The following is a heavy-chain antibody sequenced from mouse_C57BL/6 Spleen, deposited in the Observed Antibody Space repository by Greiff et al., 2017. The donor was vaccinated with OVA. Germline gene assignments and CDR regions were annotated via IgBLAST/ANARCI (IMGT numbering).Heavy chain of an antibody. V-gene: IGHV1-82*01. CDR1: GYAFSSSW. J-gene: IGHJ2*01. Sequence: QVQLQQSGPELVKPGASVKISCKASGYAFSSSWMNWVKQRPGKGLEWIGRIYPGDGDTNYNGKFKGKATLTADKSSSTAYMQLSSLTSEDSAVYFCARSGYGNPDYWGQGTTLTVSS. D-gene: IGHD2-1*01. CDR3: ARSGYGNPDY. CDR2: IYPGDGDT.